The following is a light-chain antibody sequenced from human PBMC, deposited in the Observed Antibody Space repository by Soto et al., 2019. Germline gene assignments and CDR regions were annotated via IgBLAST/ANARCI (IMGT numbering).Light chain of an antibody. V-gene: IGKV1D-12*01. CDR1: QAIGSW. CDR3: QQANSFPLT. Sequence: DIQVTQSPSSVSAFVGDRVTITCRAGQAIGSWLTWYQHKPGQAPTLLISTASSLQGGVPSRFSGSGSGTEFTLTISSLQPEDFATYYCQQANSFPLTFGGGTKVDIK. CDR2: TAS. J-gene: IGKJ4*01.